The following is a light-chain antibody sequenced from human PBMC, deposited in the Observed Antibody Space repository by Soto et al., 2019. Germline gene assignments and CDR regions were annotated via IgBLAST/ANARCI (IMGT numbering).Light chain of an antibody. Sequence: EIVMTQSPATLSVSPGERATLSCRASQYVDNYLAWYQQKPGQAPRLLISGASTRATGIPARFSGSGSGTEFTLTITSLQSEDFAVYYCQQYTNWITFGGGTKVEIK. CDR2: GAS. CDR3: QQYTNWIT. V-gene: IGKV3-15*01. CDR1: QYVDNY. J-gene: IGKJ4*01.